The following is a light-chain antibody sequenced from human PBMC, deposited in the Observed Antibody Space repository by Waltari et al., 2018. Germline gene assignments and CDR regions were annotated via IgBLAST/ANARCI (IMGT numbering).Light chain of an antibody. Sequence: QSALTQPASVSGSLGQSITISCTGTISDIGAYNLVSWYKQHPGEAPKLIIFVVSDRPSGVSNRFSGSKSGNRASLTISGLQAEDEADYYCSSYTDSRTWVFGGGTRLTVL. CDR2: VVS. J-gene: IGLJ3*02. V-gene: IGLV2-14*01. CDR3: SSYTDSRTWV. CDR1: ISDIGAYNL.